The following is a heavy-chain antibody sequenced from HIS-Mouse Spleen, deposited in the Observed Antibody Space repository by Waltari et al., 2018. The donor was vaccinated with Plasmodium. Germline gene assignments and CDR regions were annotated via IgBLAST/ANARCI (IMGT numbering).Heavy chain of an antibody. CDR2: ISYDGSNK. V-gene: IGHV3-30*18. CDR3: AKDRRSSSWYVDY. CDR1: GFTFSSYG. J-gene: IGHJ4*02. Sequence: QVQLVESGGGVVQPGRSLRLSCAASGFTFSSYGMPWVRQAPGKGLEWVAVISYDGSNKYYADSVKGRFTISRDNSKNTLYLQMNSLRAEDTAVYYCAKDRRSSSWYVDYWDQGTLVTVSS. D-gene: IGHD6-13*01.